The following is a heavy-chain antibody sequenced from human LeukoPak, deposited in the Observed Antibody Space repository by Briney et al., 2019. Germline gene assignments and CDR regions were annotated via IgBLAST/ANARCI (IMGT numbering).Heavy chain of an antibody. CDR2: IYYSGST. CDR1: GGSISSGGYY. V-gene: IGHV4-31*03. J-gene: IGHJ3*02. D-gene: IGHD4-17*01. Sequence: SETLSLTCTVSGGSISSGGYYWSWIRQHPGKGLEWIGYIYYSGSTYYNPSLKSRVTISVDTSKNQFSLKLGSVTAADTAVYYCARYGDYRWDAFDIWGQGTMVTVSS. CDR3: ARYGDYRWDAFDI.